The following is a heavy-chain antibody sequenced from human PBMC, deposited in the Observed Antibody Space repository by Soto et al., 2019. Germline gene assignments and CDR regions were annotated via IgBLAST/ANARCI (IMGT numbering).Heavy chain of an antibody. Sequence: SETLSLTCSVYGGSFSGYYWSWIRQPPGKGLEWIGEINHSGSTNYNPSLKSRVTISVDTSKNQFSLKLSSVTAADTAVYYCAMGNVSYYVGVDYWGQGTLVTVSS. CDR2: INHSGST. J-gene: IGHJ4*02. V-gene: IGHV4-34*01. D-gene: IGHD3-10*02. CDR1: GGSFSGYY. CDR3: AMGNVSYYVGVDY.